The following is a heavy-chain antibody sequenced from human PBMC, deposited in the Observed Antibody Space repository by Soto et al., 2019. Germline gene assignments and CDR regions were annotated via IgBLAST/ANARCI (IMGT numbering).Heavy chain of an antibody. D-gene: IGHD1-1*01. CDR2: ITGSGSDT. V-gene: IGHV3-23*01. CDR1: GFTFTNYA. CDR3: AKDRVPTISYYYYGMDV. Sequence: EVQLLESGGGLVQPGGSLRLSCAASGFTFTNYAMNLVRQAPGKGLEWVSAITGSGSDTYYADSVKGRFTISRDNSKNTLYLQMNSLRAEDTAMYYCAKDRVPTISYYYYGMDVWGQGTTVTVSS. J-gene: IGHJ6*02.